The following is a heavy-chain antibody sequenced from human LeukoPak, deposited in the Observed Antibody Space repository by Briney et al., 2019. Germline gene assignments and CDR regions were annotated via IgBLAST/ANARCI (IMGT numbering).Heavy chain of an antibody. D-gene: IGHD2-2*01. J-gene: IGHJ4*02. V-gene: IGHV4-59*08. CDR1: GVSIGSYY. Sequence: SETLSLTCTVSGVSIGSYYWSWIRQPPGKGLEWLGYIYDAGTTNYSPSLQSRLNITVDTSKNQFSLKLSSVTAADTAVYYCARHERDTSWYYFDYWGQGTLVNVSS. CDR3: ARHERDTSWYYFDY. CDR2: IYDAGTT.